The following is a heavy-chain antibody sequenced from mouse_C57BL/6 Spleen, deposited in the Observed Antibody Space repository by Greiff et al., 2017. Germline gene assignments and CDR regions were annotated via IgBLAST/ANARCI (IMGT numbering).Heavy chain of an antibody. D-gene: IGHD1-1*01. CDR2: INPNNGGT. V-gene: IGHV1-18*01. CDR1: GYTFTDYN. Sequence: VQLQQSGPELVKPGASVKIPCQASGYTFTDYNMDWVKQSHGKSLEWIGDINPNNGGTIYNQKFKGKATLTVDKSSSTAYMELRSLTSEDTAVYYCARRNYYGSSPLFDYWGQGTTLTVSS. J-gene: IGHJ2*01. CDR3: ARRNYYGSSPLFDY.